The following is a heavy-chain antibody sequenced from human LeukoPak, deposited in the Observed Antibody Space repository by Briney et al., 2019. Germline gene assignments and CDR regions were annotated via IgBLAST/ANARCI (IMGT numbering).Heavy chain of an antibody. CDR2: LYHSGST. CDR3: ARVVRQQLVLYWFDP. J-gene: IGHJ5*02. CDR1: GYSIRSGYY. D-gene: IGHD6-13*01. Sequence: SETLSLTCTVSGYSIRSGYYWGWIRQPPGKGLEWIGSLYHSGSTYYNPSLKSRVTISVDTSKNQFSLKLSSVTAADTAVYYCARVVRQQLVLYWFDPWGQGTLVTVSS. V-gene: IGHV4-38-2*02.